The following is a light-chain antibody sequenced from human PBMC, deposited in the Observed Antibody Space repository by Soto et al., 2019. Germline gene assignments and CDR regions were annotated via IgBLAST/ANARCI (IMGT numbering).Light chain of an antibody. CDR1: QTISSW. J-gene: IGKJ5*01. Sequence: DIQMTQSPSTLSGSVGDRVTITCRASQTISSWLAWYQQKPGKAPKLLIYKASTLKSGVPARFSGSGSATEFTLTISSLQSEDFAVYYCQQYNNWPPITFGQGTRLEIK. CDR3: QQYNNWPPIT. V-gene: IGKV1-5*03. CDR2: KAS.